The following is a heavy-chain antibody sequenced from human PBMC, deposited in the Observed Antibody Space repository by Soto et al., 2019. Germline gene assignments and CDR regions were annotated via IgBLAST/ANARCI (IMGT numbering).Heavy chain of an antibody. CDR3: AKGNWNDVPFWFDP. CDR2: ISYDGSNK. V-gene: IGHV3-30*18. CDR1: GFTFSSYG. J-gene: IGHJ5*02. Sequence: PGGSLRLSCAASGFTFSSYGMHWVRQAPGKGLEWVAVISYDGSNKYYADSVKGRFTISRDNSKNTLYLQMNSLRAEDTAVYYCAKGNWNDVPFWFDPWGQGTLVTVSS. D-gene: IGHD1-1*01.